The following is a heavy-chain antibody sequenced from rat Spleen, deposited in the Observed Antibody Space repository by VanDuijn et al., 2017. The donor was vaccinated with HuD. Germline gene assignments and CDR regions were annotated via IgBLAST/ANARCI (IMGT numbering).Heavy chain of an antibody. J-gene: IGHJ3*01. CDR1: GFTFSNYG. CDR3: ARHSYGYFDY. CDR2: ISYDGSST. Sequence: EVQLVESGGGLVQPGRSLKLSCAASGFTFSNYGMAWVRQAPTKGLEWVATISYDGSSTYYRDSVKGRFTISRDNAKSTLYLQMDSLRSEDTATYYCARHSYGYFDYWGQGTLVTVSS. V-gene: IGHV5-29*01. D-gene: IGHD1-7*01.